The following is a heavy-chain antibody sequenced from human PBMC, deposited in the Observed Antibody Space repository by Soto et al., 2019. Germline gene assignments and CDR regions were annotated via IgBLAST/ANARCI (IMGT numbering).Heavy chain of an antibody. CDR1: GGSISSYY. CDR3: ASMGYHYGSGSYPLDY. J-gene: IGHJ4*02. CDR2: MYNSGST. V-gene: IGHV4-59*08. D-gene: IGHD3-10*01. Sequence: QVQLQESGPGLVKPSETLSLTCTVSGGSISSYYWTWIRQPPGKGLEWIGFMYNSGSTHYNPSLTIRVTIPLDTSKNQFSLNLRSVTAADTAVYYCASMGYHYGSGSYPLDYWGQGTLVTVSS.